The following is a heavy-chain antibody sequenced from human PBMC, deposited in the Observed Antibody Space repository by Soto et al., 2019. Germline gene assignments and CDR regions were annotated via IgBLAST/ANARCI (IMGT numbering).Heavy chain of an antibody. V-gene: IGHV1-2*02. CDR2: ISNSGDT. D-gene: IGHD6-13*01. J-gene: IGHJ4*02. CDR3: AAGGSWYAF. Sequence: GASVKVSCKTSGNPFMGHYIHWLRQAPGQGFEWLGYISNSGDTKYSQNFQGRVSMTRDTTITTAYMELRGLQSGDTAVYYCAAGGSWYAFWGQGTLVTVSS. CDR1: GNPFMGHY.